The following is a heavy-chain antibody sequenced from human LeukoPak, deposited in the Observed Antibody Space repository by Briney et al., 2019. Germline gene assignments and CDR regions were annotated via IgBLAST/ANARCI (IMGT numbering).Heavy chain of an antibody. Sequence: GGSLRLSCAASGFTFSSYAMHWVRQAPGKGLEWVAVISYDGSNKYYADSVKGRFTISRDNSKNTLYLQMNSLRAEDTAVYYCARDSQLLWFGELLPKDAFDIWGQGTMVTVSS. CDR2: ISYDGSNK. CDR3: ARDSQLLWFGELLPKDAFDI. V-gene: IGHV3-30-3*01. D-gene: IGHD3-10*01. CDR1: GFTFSSYA. J-gene: IGHJ3*02.